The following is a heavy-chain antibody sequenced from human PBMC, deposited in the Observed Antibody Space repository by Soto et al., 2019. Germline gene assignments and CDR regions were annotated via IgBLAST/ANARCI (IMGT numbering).Heavy chain of an antibody. Sequence: SETLSLTCTVSGGSISSGDYYCSWIRQPPGKGLEWIGYIYYSGSTYYNPSLKSRVTISVDTSKNQFSLKLSSVTAADTAVYYCARGITGATHFDYWGQGTLVTVSS. J-gene: IGHJ4*02. CDR2: IYYSGST. CDR1: GGSISSGDYY. D-gene: IGHD1-26*01. V-gene: IGHV4-30-4*01. CDR3: ARGITGATHFDY.